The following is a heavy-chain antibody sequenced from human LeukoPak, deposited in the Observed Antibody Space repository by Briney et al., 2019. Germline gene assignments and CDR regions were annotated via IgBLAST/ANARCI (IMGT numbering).Heavy chain of an antibody. CDR2: IIPIFGTT. CDR1: GGTFSSYA. Sequence: ASVKVSCKASGGTFSSYAISWVRQAPGQGLEWMGGIIPIFGTTNYAQKFQGRVTITADESTSTAYMELSSLRSEDTAVYYCARDRRWELLRASVFDIWGQGTMVTVSS. V-gene: IGHV1-69*13. D-gene: IGHD1-26*01. CDR3: ARDRRWELLRASVFDI. J-gene: IGHJ3*02.